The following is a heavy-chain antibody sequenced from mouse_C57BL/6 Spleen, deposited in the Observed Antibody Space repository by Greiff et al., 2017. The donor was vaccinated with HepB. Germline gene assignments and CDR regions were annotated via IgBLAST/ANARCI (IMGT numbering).Heavy chain of an antibody. CDR1: GYTFTSYW. V-gene: IGHV1-64*01. J-gene: IGHJ1*03. CDR2: IHPNSGST. Sequence: QVHVKQPGAELVKPGASVKLSCKASGYTFTSYWMHWVKQRPGQGLEWIGMIHPNSGSTNYNEKFKSKATLTVDKSSSTAYMQLSSLTSEDSAVYYCARRSGNYYGSSSYWYFDVWGTGTTVTVSS. CDR3: ARRSGNYYGSSSYWYFDV. D-gene: IGHD1-1*01.